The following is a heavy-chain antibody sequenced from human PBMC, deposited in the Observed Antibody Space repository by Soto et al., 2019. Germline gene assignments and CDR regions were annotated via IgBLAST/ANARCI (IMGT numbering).Heavy chain of an antibody. CDR1: GGTFSSYA. CDR2: IIPIFGTA. V-gene: IGHV1-69*13. J-gene: IGHJ4*02. Sequence: ASVKVSCKASGGTFSSYAISWVRQAPGQGLEWMGGIIPIFGTANYAQKFQGRVTITADESTSTAYMELSSLRSEDTAVYYCASSPPYTMVRGVNFDYWGQGTLVTVSS. D-gene: IGHD3-10*01. CDR3: ASSPPYTMVRGVNFDY.